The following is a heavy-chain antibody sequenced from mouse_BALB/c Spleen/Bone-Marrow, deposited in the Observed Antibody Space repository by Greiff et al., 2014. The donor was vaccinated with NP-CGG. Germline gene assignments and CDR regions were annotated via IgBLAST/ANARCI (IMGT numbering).Heavy chain of an antibody. Sequence: SGPELVKPGASVRISCKVSGYTFTTYYLHWVKQRPGQGLEWIGWIYPGDLNTKYNEQFKATATLTADKSSSTAYMQLSSLTSEDSAVYFCVREDYGSVSFDYWCQGTTLTVSS. J-gene: IGHJ2*01. CDR3: VREDYGSVSFDY. CDR2: IYPGDLNT. V-gene: IGHV1S56*01. D-gene: IGHD1-1*01. CDR1: GYTFTTYY.